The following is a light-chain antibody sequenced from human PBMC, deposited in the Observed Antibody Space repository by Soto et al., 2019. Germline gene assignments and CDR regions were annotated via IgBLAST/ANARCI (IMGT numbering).Light chain of an antibody. V-gene: IGKV1-5*01. Sequence: DIQMTQSPSTLSASVGDRVTITCRASQSISSCLAWYQQKPGKAPKLLIYDVSSLESGVPSRFSGSGSGTEFTLTVSSLQPDDFATYYCQQSNSYSYTFGQGTKLEIK. CDR1: QSISSC. J-gene: IGKJ2*01. CDR3: QQSNSYSYT. CDR2: DVS.